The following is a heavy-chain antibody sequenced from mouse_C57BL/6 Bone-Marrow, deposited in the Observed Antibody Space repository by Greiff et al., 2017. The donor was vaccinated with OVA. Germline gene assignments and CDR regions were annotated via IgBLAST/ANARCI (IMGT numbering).Heavy chain of an antibody. CDR3: ARCGYDPGFAY. V-gene: IGHV1-4*01. J-gene: IGHJ3*01. D-gene: IGHD2-2*01. CDR1: GYTFTSYT. Sequence: VQLQQSGAELARPGASVKMSCKASGYTFTSYTMHWVKQRPGQGLEWIGYINPSSGYTKYNQKFKDKATLTADKSSSTAYMQLSSLTSEDSAVYDGARCGYDPGFAYWGQGTLVTVSA. CDR2: INPSSGYT.